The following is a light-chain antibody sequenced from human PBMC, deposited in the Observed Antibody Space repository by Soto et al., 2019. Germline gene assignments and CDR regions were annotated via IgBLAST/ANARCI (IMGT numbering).Light chain of an antibody. CDR1: QSVSSSY. V-gene: IGKV3-20*01. CDR2: GAS. CDR3: QQYGSSPQP. J-gene: IGKJ1*01. Sequence: EIVLTQSPGTLSLSPGERATLSCRASQSVSSSYLAWYQQKPGQAPRLLIYGASSRATGIPDRFSGSGSGTDLPLTISRLEPEVFEVYYCQQYGSSPQPFGQGTKVEIK.